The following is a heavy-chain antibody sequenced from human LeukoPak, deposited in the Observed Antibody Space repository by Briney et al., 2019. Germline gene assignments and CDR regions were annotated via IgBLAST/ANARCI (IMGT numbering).Heavy chain of an antibody. CDR3: ARGDLIAAAGDYYYYGMDV. J-gene: IGHJ6*02. CDR2: ISSSSSYI. CDR1: GFTFSSYA. D-gene: IGHD6-13*01. Sequence: PGGSLRLSCAASGFTFSSYAMNWVRQAPGKGLEWVSSISSSSSYIYYAGSVKGRFTISRDNAKNSLYLQMNSLRAEDTAVYYCARGDLIAAAGDYYYYGMDVWGQGTTVTVSS. V-gene: IGHV3-21*01.